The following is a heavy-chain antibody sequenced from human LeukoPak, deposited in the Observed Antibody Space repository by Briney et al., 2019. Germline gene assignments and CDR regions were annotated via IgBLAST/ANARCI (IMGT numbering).Heavy chain of an antibody. V-gene: IGHV3-15*07. J-gene: IGHJ5*02. D-gene: IGHD3-22*01. CDR3: ATDFYDTT. CDR2: IRRNSDGGTI. Sequence: GGSLRLSCATPGFTFSDAWMNWVRQAPGKGLEWVGRIRRNSDGGTIDYAAPVKGRFALSRDDSKNTLYLHMSSLQTEDTAVYYCATDFYDTTWGQGTLVTVSS. CDR1: GFTFSDAW.